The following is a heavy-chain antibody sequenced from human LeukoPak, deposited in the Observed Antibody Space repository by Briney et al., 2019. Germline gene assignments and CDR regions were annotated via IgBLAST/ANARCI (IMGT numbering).Heavy chain of an antibody. CDR3: ARDGVRNYYDSSGYYSWFDP. CDR1: GYTFTSYD. D-gene: IGHD3-22*01. Sequence: ASVKVSCKASGYTFTSYDINWVRQATGQGLEWMGWMNPNSGNTGYAQKFQGRVTITRNTSISTAYMELSSLGSEDTAVYYCARDGVRNYYDSSGYYSWFDPWGQGTLVTVSS. CDR2: MNPNSGNT. V-gene: IGHV1-8*03. J-gene: IGHJ5*02.